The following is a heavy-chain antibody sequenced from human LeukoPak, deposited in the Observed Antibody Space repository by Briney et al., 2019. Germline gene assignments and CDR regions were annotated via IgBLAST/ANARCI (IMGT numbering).Heavy chain of an antibody. CDR1: GFTFSSYG. Sequence: GGSLRLSCAASGFTFSSYGMHWVRQAPGKVLEWVAFIRYDGSNKYYADSVKGRFTISRDNSKNTLYLQMNSLRAEDTAVYYCAKDHGYSYGYFDYWGQGTLVTVSS. J-gene: IGHJ4*02. CDR2: IRYDGSNK. V-gene: IGHV3-30*02. D-gene: IGHD5-18*01. CDR3: AKDHGYSYGYFDY.